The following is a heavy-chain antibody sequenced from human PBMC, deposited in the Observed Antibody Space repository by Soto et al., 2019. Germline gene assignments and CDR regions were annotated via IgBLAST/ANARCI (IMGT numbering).Heavy chain of an antibody. D-gene: IGHD2-15*01. CDR1: DFTITNAW. CDR3: TTGSVEGV. V-gene: IGHV3-15*07. Sequence: EVQLVESGGGLVKPGGSLRLSCAASDFTITNAWMNWVRQAPGKGLEWVGRIKTKAEGGATDYAATLKGRFTISRDDSRTTLFLQMNSLKTEHTAVYYCTTGSVEGVWGQGATVTVSS. J-gene: IGHJ6*02. CDR2: IKTKAEGGAT.